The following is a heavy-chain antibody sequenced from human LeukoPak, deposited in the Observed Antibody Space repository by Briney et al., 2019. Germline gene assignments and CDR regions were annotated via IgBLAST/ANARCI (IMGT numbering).Heavy chain of an antibody. Sequence: SETLSLTCTVSGGSIISTTSYWGWLRQPPGKGLEWIGTMYYSGSPYYTPSLKSRVTISVDTSKNQFSLKLSSVTAADTAVYYCARNLRIAAAGTYFDYWGQGTLVTGSS. J-gene: IGHJ4*02. CDR2: MYYSGSP. V-gene: IGHV4-39*07. CDR3: ARNLRIAAAGTYFDY. CDR1: GGSIISTTSY. D-gene: IGHD6-13*01.